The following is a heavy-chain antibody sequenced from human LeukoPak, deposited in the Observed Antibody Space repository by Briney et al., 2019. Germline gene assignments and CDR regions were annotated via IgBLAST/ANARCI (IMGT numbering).Heavy chain of an antibody. D-gene: IGHD4-17*01. CDR1: GYTFTSYD. V-gene: IGHV1-8*01. CDR2: MNPNSGNT. CDR3: ARDYGADYGELYNWFDP. J-gene: IGHJ5*02. Sequence: ASVKVSCKASGYTFTSYDINWVRQATGQGLEWMGWMNPNSGNTGYAQKFQGRVTMTRNTSISTAYMELSSLRSEDTAVYYCARDYGADYGELYNWFDPWGQGTLVTVSS.